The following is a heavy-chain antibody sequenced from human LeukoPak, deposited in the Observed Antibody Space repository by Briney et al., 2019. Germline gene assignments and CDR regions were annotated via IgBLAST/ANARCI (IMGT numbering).Heavy chain of an antibody. CDR3: ASSPAVAGAPHKHIRLDY. CDR2: INHSGST. J-gene: IGHJ4*02. D-gene: IGHD6-19*01. V-gene: IGHV4-34*01. Sequence: SETLSLTCAVYGGSFSGYYWSWIRQPPGKGLEWIGEINHSGSTNYNPSLKSRVTITVDTSKNQFSLKLSSVTAADTAVYYCASSPAVAGAPHKHIRLDYWGQGTLVTVSS. CDR1: GGSFSGYY.